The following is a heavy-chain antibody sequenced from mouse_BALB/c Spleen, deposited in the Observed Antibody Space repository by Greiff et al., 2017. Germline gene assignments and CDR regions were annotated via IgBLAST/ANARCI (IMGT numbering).Heavy chain of an antibody. D-gene: IGHD2-13*01. J-gene: IGHJ3*01. CDR3: ARGVIPAWFAY. Sequence: EVQLQQSGPGLVKPSQSLSLTCSVTGYSITSGYYWNWIRQFPGNQLEWMGYISYDGSNNYNPSLKNRISITRDTSKNQFFLKLNSVTTEDTATYYCARGVIPAWFAYWGQGTLVTVSA. CDR2: ISYDGSN. CDR1: GYSITSGYY. V-gene: IGHV3-6*02.